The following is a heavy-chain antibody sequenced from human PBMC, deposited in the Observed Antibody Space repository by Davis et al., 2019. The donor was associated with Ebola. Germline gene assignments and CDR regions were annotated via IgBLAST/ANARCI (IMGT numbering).Heavy chain of an antibody. CDR2: ISAYNGNT. J-gene: IGHJ4*02. Sequence: ASVKVSCKASGYTFTSYDINWVRQAPGQGLEWMGWISAYNGNTNYAQKLQGRVTMTTDTSTSTAYMELRSLRSDDTAVYYCARAGDIVVVVAAFDFDYWGQGTLVTVSS. CDR1: GYTFTSYD. CDR3: ARAGDIVVVVAAFDFDY. V-gene: IGHV1-18*01. D-gene: IGHD2-15*01.